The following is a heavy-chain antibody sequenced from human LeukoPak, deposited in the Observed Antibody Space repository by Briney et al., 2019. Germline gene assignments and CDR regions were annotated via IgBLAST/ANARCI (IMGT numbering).Heavy chain of an antibody. V-gene: IGHV3-11*05. J-gene: IGHJ3*02. CDR1: GFTFSDYY. Sequence: GGSLRLSCAASGFTFSDYYMSWIRQAPGKGLEWISYISSSSSYTHYADSVKGRFTISRDNAKNSLYQQMSSLTAEDTAVYYCAKEYGSGSYPNDALDIWGQGTMVTVSS. CDR3: AKEYGSGSYPNDALDI. D-gene: IGHD3-10*01. CDR2: ISSSSSYT.